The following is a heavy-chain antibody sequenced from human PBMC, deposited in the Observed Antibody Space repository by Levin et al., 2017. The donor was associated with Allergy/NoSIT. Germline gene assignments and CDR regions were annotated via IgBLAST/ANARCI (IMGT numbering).Heavy chain of an antibody. J-gene: IGHJ6*02. Sequence: GESLKISCAASGFTVSFNYMGWVRQAPGKGLEWVSVLYSGGSTFYADSVRGRFTISRDSSKSTLFLQINSLRAEDTAVYYCARPRGFCSSPSCFKTFGLDVWGPGTTVTVSS. CDR3: ARPRGFCSSPSCFKTFGLDV. CDR1: GFTVSFNY. V-gene: IGHV3-66*04. CDR2: LYSGGST. D-gene: IGHD2-2*01.